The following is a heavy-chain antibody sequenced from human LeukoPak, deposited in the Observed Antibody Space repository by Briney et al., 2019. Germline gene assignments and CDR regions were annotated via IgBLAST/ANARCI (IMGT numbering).Heavy chain of an antibody. CDR3: AKTVPDSIVVVPAAILGAEFDY. CDR2: ISGSGGST. V-gene: IGHV3-23*01. Sequence: AGGSLRLSCAASGFTFSSYAMSWVRLAPGKGLEWASAISGSGGSTYYADSVKGRFTISRDNSKNTLYLQMNSLRAEDTAVYYCAKTVPDSIVVVPAAILGAEFDYWGQGTLVTVSS. J-gene: IGHJ4*02. CDR1: GFTFSSYA. D-gene: IGHD2-2*01.